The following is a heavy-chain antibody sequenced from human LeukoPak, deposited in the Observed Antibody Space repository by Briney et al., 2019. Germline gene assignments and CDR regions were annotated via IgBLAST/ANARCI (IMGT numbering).Heavy chain of an antibody. J-gene: IGHJ4*02. V-gene: IGHV4-34*01. CDR2: IHNSGTT. D-gene: IGHD3-10*01. Sequence: SETLSLTCAVSGEPFSGYFWSWIRQSSGKGLEWVGEIHNSGTTNYNPSLNSRVTISEDTSKNQFYLNLSSVTAADTAVYYCARRYYYNLGSFPFDFWGQGTLVTVSS. CDR3: ARRYYYNLGSFPFDF. CDR1: GEPFSGYF.